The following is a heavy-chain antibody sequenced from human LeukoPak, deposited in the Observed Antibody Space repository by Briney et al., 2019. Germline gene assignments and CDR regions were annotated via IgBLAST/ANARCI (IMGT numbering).Heavy chain of an antibody. J-gene: IGHJ6*03. V-gene: IGHV3-23*01. CDR2: ISGSGGST. CDR1: GFTFSDHY. Sequence: PGGSLRLSCAASGFTFSDHYMDWVRQAPGKGLEWVSAISGSGGSTYYADSVKGRFTISRDNSKNTLYLQMNSLRAEDTAVYYCAKAFLGDYYYYYMDVWGKGTTVTVSS. D-gene: IGHD3-3*02. CDR3: AKAFLGDYYYYYMDV.